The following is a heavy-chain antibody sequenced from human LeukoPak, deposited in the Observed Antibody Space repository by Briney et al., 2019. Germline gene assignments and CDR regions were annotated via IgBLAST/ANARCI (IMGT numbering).Heavy chain of an antibody. CDR1: GYTLTELS. J-gene: IGHJ5*02. Sequence: ASVKVSCKVSGYTLTELSMHWVRQAPGKGLEWMGGFDPEDGETIYAQKFQGRVTMTEDTSTDTAYMELSSLRSEDTAMYYCATLVVAAIASVPNWFDPWGQGTLVTVSS. CDR3: ATLVVAAIASVPNWFDP. D-gene: IGHD2-15*01. V-gene: IGHV1-24*01. CDR2: FDPEDGET.